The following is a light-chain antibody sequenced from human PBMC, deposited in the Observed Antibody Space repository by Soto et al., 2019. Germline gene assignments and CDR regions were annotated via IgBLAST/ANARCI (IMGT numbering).Light chain of an antibody. Sequence: EIVLTQSPGTLSLSPGEGATLSCRASQSVTSSYLAWYQQKPGQAPRLLIYGASSRAIDIPHRFSGSGSGTDFTLTINRLEPEDFAVYHCQQYGSSPRTFGQGTKVEIK. J-gene: IGKJ1*01. CDR2: GAS. V-gene: IGKV3-20*01. CDR1: QSVTSSY. CDR3: QQYGSSPRT.